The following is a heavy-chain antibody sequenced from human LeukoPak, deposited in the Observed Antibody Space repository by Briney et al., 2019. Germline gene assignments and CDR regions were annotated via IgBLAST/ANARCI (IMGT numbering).Heavy chain of an antibody. CDR2: INHSGST. CDR1: GGSFSGYY. V-gene: IGHV4-34*01. CDR3: ARGKPRKDFDY. J-gene: IGHJ4*02. Sequence: SETLSLTCAVYGGSFSGYYWSWIRQPPGKGLEWIGEINHSGSTDYNPSLKSRVTISVDTSENQFSLKLSSVTAADTAVYYCARGKPRKDFDYWGQGTLVTVSS.